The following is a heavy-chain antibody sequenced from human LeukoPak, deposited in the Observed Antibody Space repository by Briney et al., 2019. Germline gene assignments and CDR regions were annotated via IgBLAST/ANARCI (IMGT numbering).Heavy chain of an antibody. D-gene: IGHD2-2*01. Sequence: SVKVSCKASGGTFSSYAISWVRQAPGQGLEWMGGILPIFGTANYAQKFQGRVTITTDESTSTAYMELSSLRSEDTAVYYCARRAPYCSSTSCYAAFDIWGQGTMVTVSS. V-gene: IGHV1-69*05. CDR1: GGTFSSYA. CDR2: ILPIFGTA. CDR3: ARRAPYCSSTSCYAAFDI. J-gene: IGHJ3*02.